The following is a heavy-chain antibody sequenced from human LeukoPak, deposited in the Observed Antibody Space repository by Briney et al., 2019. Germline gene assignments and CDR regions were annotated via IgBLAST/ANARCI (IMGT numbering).Heavy chain of an antibody. CDR1: GFTFNEYW. V-gene: IGHV3-7*01. CDR2: IKQDGSEK. D-gene: IGHD3-22*01. Sequence: PGGSLRLSCAASGFTFNEYWMGWVRQAPGKGLEWVANIKQDGSEKYYVDSVKGRITISRDNAKNSLFLQMNSLRAEDTAVYYCARTYYYDSSGYYYTDYVDYWGQGTLVTVSS. CDR3: ARTYYYDSSGYYYTDYVDY. J-gene: IGHJ4*02.